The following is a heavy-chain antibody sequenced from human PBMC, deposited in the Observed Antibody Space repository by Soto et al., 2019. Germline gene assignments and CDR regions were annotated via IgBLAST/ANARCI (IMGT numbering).Heavy chain of an antibody. CDR1: GFTFSSYG. Sequence: GGSLRLSCAASGFTFSSYGMHWVRQAPGKGLEWVAVISYDGSNKYYADSVKGRFTISRDNSKNTLYLQMNSLRAEDTAVYYCAKGLLEYSSSSLFDYWGQGTLVTVSS. V-gene: IGHV3-30*18. CDR2: ISYDGSNK. J-gene: IGHJ4*02. CDR3: AKGLLEYSSSSLFDY. D-gene: IGHD6-6*01.